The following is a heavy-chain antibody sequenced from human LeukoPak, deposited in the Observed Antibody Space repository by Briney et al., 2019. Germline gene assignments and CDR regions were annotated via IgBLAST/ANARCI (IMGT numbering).Heavy chain of an antibody. D-gene: IGHD1-14*01. Sequence: PSETLSLTCTVSGGSISSGDYYWSWIRQPPGKGLEWIGYIYYSRSTYYNPSPKSRVTISVDTSKNQFSLKLSSVTAADTAVYYCARGRSPDYWGQGTLVTVSS. V-gene: IGHV4-30-4*01. CDR3: ARGRSPDY. CDR2: IYYSRST. CDR1: GGSISSGDYY. J-gene: IGHJ4*02.